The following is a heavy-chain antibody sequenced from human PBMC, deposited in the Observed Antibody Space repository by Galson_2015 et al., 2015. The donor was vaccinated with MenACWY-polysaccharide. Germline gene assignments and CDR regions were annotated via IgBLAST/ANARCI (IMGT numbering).Heavy chain of an antibody. CDR2: IKKDGSEK. D-gene: IGHD3-10*01. Sequence: SLRLSCAASGFTFSTYWMTWVRQAPGKGLEWVANIKKDGSEKYYVASVRGRFTISRDNAKNSLYLQVNSLRAEDTAIYYCARDQRGSGSWSWFDPWGQGTLVTVSS. V-gene: IGHV3-7*01. J-gene: IGHJ5*02. CDR1: GFTFSTYW. CDR3: ARDQRGSGSWSWFDP.